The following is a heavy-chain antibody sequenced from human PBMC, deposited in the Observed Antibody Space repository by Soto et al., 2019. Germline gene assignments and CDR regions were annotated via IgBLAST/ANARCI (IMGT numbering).Heavy chain of an antibody. V-gene: IGHV3-23*01. D-gene: IGHD3-9*01. J-gene: IGHJ4*02. CDR3: AKGNYDILTGYSGTIGY. CDR2: ISGSGGST. Sequence: PGGSLRLSCAASGFTFSSYAMSWVRQAPGKGLEWVSAISGSGGSTYYADSVKGRFTISRDNSKNTLYLQMNSLRAEDTAVYYCAKGNYDILTGYSGTIGYWGQGTLVTVSS. CDR1: GFTFSSYA.